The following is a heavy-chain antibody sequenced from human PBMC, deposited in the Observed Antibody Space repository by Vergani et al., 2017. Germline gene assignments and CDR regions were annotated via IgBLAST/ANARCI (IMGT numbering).Heavy chain of an antibody. Sequence: QVQLVQSGAEVKTPGASVKVSCKSSGSTFTSYGISWVRQAPGQGLGWRGRNRAYNGNTNYAQKLQGRVTMTTDTSTSTAYMELSSLRSDDTAVYYCARARAQQDFDYWGQGTLVTVSS. CDR1: GSTFTSYG. CDR2: NRAYNGNT. V-gene: IGHV1-18*01. CDR3: ARARAQQDFDY. J-gene: IGHJ4*02. D-gene: IGHD6-13*01.